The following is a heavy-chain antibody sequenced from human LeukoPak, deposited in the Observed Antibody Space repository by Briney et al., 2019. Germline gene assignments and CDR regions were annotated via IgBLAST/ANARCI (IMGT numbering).Heavy chain of an antibody. V-gene: IGHV3-30-3*01. CDR1: GFTFSSYA. CDR3: VRDQRRYSSGWYDY. J-gene: IGHJ4*02. Sequence: GRSLRLSCAASGFTFSSYAMHWVRQAPGKGLEWVAVISYDGSNKYYADSVKGRFTISRDNSKNTLYLQMNSLRAEDTAVYYCVRDQRRYSSGWYDYWGQGTLVTVSS. D-gene: IGHD6-19*01. CDR2: ISYDGSNK.